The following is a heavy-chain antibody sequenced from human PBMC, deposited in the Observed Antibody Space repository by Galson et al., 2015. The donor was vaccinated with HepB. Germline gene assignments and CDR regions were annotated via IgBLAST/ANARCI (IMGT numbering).Heavy chain of an antibody. CDR2: ISSSGNTI. V-gene: IGHV3-48*02. CDR3: ARSLYSWEFPGALIDY. J-gene: IGHJ4*02. Sequence: SLRLSCAAPGFTFSSYSMIRVRQAPGKGLEWISYISSSGNTIYYADSVKGRFTTSRDNAKKSLFLQMNSLRDEDTAVYYCARSLYSWEFPGALIDYWGQGTLVTVSS. CDR1: GFTFSSYS. D-gene: IGHD3-10*01.